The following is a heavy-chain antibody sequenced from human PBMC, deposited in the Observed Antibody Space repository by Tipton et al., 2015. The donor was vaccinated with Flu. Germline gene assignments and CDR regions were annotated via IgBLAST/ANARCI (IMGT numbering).Heavy chain of an antibody. D-gene: IGHD2-2*01. J-gene: IGHJ4*02. V-gene: IGHV3-23*01. CDR1: GFTFSSYA. CDR2: ISGSGGST. Sequence: GSLRLSCAASGFTFSSYAMSWVRQAPGKGLEWVSAISGSGGSTYYADSVKGRFTISRDNSKNTLYLQMNSLRAEDTAVYYCARGGWRCSSTSCYGDYWGQGTLVTVSS. CDR3: ARGGWRCSSTSCYGDY.